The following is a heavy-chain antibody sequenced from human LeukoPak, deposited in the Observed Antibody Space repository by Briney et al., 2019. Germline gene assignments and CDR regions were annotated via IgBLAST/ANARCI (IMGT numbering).Heavy chain of an antibody. CDR3: ARDQGYCSSTSCYWVDP. Sequence: SETLSLTCAVYGGSFSGYYWSWIRQPPGKGLEWIGEINHSGSTNYNPSLKSRVTISVDTSKNQFSLKLSSVTAADTAAYYCARDQGYCSSTSCYWVDPWGQGTLVTVSS. J-gene: IGHJ5*02. D-gene: IGHD2-2*01. CDR1: GGSFSGYY. CDR2: INHSGST. V-gene: IGHV4-34*01.